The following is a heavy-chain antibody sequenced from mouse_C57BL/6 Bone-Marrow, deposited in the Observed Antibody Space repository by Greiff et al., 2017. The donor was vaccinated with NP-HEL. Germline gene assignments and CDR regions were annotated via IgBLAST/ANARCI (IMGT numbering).Heavy chain of an antibody. Sequence: VQLQQPGAELVMPGASVKLSCKASGYTFTSYWMHWVKQRPGQGLEWIGEIDPSDSYTNYNQKFKGKSTLTVDKSSSTAYVQLSSLTSEDSAVYYCAREGLLPYYYAIDYWGQGTSVTVSS. CDR2: IDPSDSYT. V-gene: IGHV1-69*01. CDR3: AREGLLPYYYAIDY. D-gene: IGHD2-3*01. CDR1: GYTFTSYW. J-gene: IGHJ4*01.